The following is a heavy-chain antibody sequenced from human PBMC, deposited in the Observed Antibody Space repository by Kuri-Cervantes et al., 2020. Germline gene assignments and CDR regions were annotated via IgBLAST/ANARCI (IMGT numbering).Heavy chain of an antibody. V-gene: IGHV1-2*02. Sequence: ASAKVSCKASGGAFSSYAISWVRQAPGQGLEWMGWINPNSGGTNYAQKFQGRVTMTRDTSISTAHMELSRLRSDDTAVYYCARMYGDYLFDYWGQGTLVTVSS. CDR2: INPNSGGT. D-gene: IGHD4-17*01. CDR3: ARMYGDYLFDY. J-gene: IGHJ4*02. CDR1: GGAFSSYA.